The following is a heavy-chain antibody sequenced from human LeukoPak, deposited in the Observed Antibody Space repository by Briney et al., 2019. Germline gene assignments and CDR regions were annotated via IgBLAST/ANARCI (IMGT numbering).Heavy chain of an antibody. CDR2: ISYDGSNK. CDR1: GFTFSSYA. V-gene: IGHV3-30-3*01. CDR3: VRDAAYSAFNM. D-gene: IGHD4-11*01. J-gene: IGHJ3*02. Sequence: GGSLRLSCAASGFTFSSYAMHWVRQALGKGLEWVAVISYDGSNKYYADSVKGRFTISRDNSKNTLYLQMNSLRAEDTAVYYCVRDAAYSAFNMWGQGTMVTVSS.